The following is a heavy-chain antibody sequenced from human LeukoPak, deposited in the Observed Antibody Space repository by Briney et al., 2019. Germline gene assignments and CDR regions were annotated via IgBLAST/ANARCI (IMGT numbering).Heavy chain of an antibody. CDR3: AKSARVGVTVLVNFDY. CDR2: ISASGDTT. J-gene: IGHJ4*02. CDR1: GITFSSYA. V-gene: IGHV3-23*01. Sequence: GGSLRLSCAASGITFSSYAMSWVRQAPGKGLEWVSVISASGDTTFYADSVRGRFTISRDNSKNTLYLQMHSLRVEDAAVYYCAKSARVGVTVLVNFDYWGQGTLVTVSS. D-gene: IGHD1-26*01.